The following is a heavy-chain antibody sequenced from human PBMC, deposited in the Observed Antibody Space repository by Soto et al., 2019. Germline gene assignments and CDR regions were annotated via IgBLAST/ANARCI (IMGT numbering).Heavy chain of an antibody. CDR1: GDSISSGGYY. V-gene: IGHV4-31*03. CDR3: ARDQIVLVPAAILFEYYYGMDV. Sequence: SETLSLTCTVSGDSISSGGYYWSWIRQLPGKGLEWIGYIYSNGYTYYNPSLESRVTISLDTSNNQFSLKLTSVTAADTAVYYCARDQIVLVPAAILFEYYYGMDVWGQGTTVTVSS. D-gene: IGHD2-2*01. CDR2: IYSNGYT. J-gene: IGHJ6*02.